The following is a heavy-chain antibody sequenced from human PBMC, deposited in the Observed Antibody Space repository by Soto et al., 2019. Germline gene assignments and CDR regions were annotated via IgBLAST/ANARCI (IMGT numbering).Heavy chain of an antibody. CDR1: GGTFSSYA. Sequence: SVKVSCKASGGTFSSYAISWVRQAPGQGLEWMGGIIPIFGTANYAQKFQGRVTITADESTSTAYMDLSSLRSEETAGYYCARDKITSPNIAGRGYFDYWGQGTLVTVSS. CDR2: IIPIFGTA. CDR3: ARDKITSPNIAGRGYFDY. D-gene: IGHD6-13*01. V-gene: IGHV1-69*13. J-gene: IGHJ4*02.